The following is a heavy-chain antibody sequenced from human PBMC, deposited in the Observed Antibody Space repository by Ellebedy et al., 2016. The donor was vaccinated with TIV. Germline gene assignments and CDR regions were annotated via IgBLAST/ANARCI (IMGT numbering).Heavy chain of an antibody. CDR1: GGSISSYY. J-gene: IGHJ4*02. D-gene: IGHD6-13*01. V-gene: IGHV4-59*08. CDR3: ARNIASSSWSTDY. Sequence: MPSETLSLTCTVSGGSISSYYWSWIRQPPGKGLEWIGYIYYSGSTNYNPSLKSRVTISVDTSKNQFSLKLSSVTAADTAVYYCARNIASSSWSTDYWGQGTLVTVSS. CDR2: IYYSGST.